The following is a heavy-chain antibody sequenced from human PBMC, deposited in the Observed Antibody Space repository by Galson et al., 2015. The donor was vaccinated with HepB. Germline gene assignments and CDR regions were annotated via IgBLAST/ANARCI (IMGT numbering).Heavy chain of an antibody. CDR3: AKDLPTTVTTGDWFDP. V-gene: IGHV3-23*01. CDR1: GFTFSSYA. J-gene: IGHJ5*02. Sequence: SLRLSCAASGFTFSSYAMSWVRQAPGKGLEWVSAISGSGGSTYYADSVKGRFTISRDNSKNTLYLQMNSLRAEDTAVYYCAKDLPTTVTTGDWFDPWGQGTLVTVSS. CDR2: ISGSGGST. D-gene: IGHD4-17*01.